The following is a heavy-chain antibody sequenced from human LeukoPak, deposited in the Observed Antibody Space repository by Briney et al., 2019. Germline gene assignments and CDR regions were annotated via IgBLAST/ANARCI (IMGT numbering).Heavy chain of an antibody. J-gene: IGHJ4*02. V-gene: IGHV4-59*08. Sequence: SETLSLTCTVSGGSISSYYWSWIRQPPGKGLEWIGYIYYSGSTNYNPSLKSRVTISVDTSKNQFSLKLSSVTAADTAVYYCARSYSGSLCYFDYWGQGTLVTVSS. D-gene: IGHD5-12*01. CDR3: ARSYSGSLCYFDY. CDR2: IYYSGST. CDR1: GGSISSYY.